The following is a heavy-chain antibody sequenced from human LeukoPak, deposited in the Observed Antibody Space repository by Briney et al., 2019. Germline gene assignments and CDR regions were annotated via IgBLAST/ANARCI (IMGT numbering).Heavy chain of an antibody. CDR1: GYTFTSYD. Sequence: ASVKVSCKASGYTFTSYDINWVRQATGQGLEWMGWMNPNSGNTGYAQKFQGRVTITRNTSISTAYMELSSLRSEDTAVYYCARGPARLWFSQIYYMDVWGKGTTVTISS. V-gene: IGHV1-8*03. CDR3: ARGPARLWFSQIYYMDV. D-gene: IGHD3-10*01. CDR2: MNPNSGNT. J-gene: IGHJ6*03.